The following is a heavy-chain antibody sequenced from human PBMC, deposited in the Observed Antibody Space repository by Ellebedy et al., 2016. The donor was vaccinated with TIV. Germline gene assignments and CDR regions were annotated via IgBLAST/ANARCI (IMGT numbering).Heavy chain of an antibody. V-gene: IGHV3-21*01. CDR2: ISCNLHSI. CDR3: VGFGVFNL. D-gene: IGHD3-3*01. Sequence: GESLKISCAASGFTFSGFGIHWVRQAPGKGLEWVSYISCNLHSIHYRDSVKGRFTISRENAKNALFLQMDGLRVDDSAVYYCVGFGVFNLWGQGAPVTVSS. CDR1: GFTFSGFG. J-gene: IGHJ5*02.